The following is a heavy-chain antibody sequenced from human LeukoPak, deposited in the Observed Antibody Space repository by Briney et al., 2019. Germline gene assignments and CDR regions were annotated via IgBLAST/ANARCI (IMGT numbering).Heavy chain of an antibody. Sequence: GGSLRLSCAASGFTFSSYGMHWVRQAPGKGLEWVAVISYDGSNKYYADSVKGRFTISRDNSKNTLYLQMNSLRAEDTAVYYCARDYRRDSSGWTYYFDYWGQGTLVTVSS. D-gene: IGHD6-19*01. CDR3: ARDYRRDSSGWTYYFDY. V-gene: IGHV3-30*03. CDR1: GFTFSSYG. CDR2: ISYDGSNK. J-gene: IGHJ4*02.